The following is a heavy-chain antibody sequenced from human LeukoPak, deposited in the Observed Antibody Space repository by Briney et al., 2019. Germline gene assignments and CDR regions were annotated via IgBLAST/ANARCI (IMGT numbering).Heavy chain of an antibody. CDR3: ARASYRYCSSTSCYAGAFDI. CDR1: GFTLSSYE. CDR2: ISSSGSTI. V-gene: IGHV3-48*03. D-gene: IGHD2-2*01. J-gene: IGHJ3*02. Sequence: GGSRRLSCAASGFTLSSYEMNWVRQAPGKGLEWVSYISSSGSTIYYADSVKGRFTISRGNAKNSLYLQMNSLRAEDTAVYYCARASYRYCSSTSCYAGAFDIWGQGTMVTVSS.